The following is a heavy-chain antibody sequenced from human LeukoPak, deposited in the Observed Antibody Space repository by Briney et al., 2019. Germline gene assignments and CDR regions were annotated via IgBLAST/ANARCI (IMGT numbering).Heavy chain of an antibody. J-gene: IGHJ5*01. D-gene: IGHD6-19*01. CDR3: AKVDGYNSGWYDS. Sequence: PGGSLRLSCAASGFTFDDYGMHWVRQPPGKGLEWVSGISWNSGNIGYADSVEGRFTISRDNAKNSLYLQMDILKPEDTAFYYCAKVDGYNSGWYDSWGQGTLVTVSS. V-gene: IGHV3-9*01. CDR1: GFTFDDYG. CDR2: ISWNSGNI.